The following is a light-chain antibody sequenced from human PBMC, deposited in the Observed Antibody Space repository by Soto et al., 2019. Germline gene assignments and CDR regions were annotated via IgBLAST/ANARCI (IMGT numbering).Light chain of an antibody. Sequence: DIHMAQSPSSLSASGGDRVTITCRASQSISTYLHLYQQKPGKAPNLLIYAASTLQSGVPSRFSGSGSGTDFTLTISSLQPEDFATYFCQHGYSTPLTFGGGTKVDI. CDR2: AAS. J-gene: IGKJ4*01. CDR3: QHGYSTPLT. V-gene: IGKV1-39*01. CDR1: QSISTY.